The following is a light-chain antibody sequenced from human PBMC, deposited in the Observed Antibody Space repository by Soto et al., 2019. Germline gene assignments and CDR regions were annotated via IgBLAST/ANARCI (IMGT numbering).Light chain of an antibody. CDR1: QVISNY. V-gene: IGKV1-39*01. J-gene: IGKJ2*01. CDR3: QQIYSIILYT. Sequence: DIQMTQSPSSLSASVGDIVTITCRASQVISNYLNWYQQKPGKAPNLLIYAATSLQSEVPSRLSDSGSWAAFTLTISCVQPEDCAAEDYQQIYSIILYTFGQRTEMEI. CDR2: AAT.